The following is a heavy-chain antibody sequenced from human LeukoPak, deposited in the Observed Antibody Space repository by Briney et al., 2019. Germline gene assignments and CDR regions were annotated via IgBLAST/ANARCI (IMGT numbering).Heavy chain of an antibody. Sequence: GGSLRLSCAASGFTFSSYSMNWVRQAPGKGLEWVSSISSSSSYIYYADSVKGRFTISRDNAKNSLYLQMNSLRAEDTAVYYCARDYAERYCSSTSCEEDYYYYMDVWGKGTTVTISS. V-gene: IGHV3-21*01. J-gene: IGHJ6*03. CDR1: GFTFSSYS. CDR3: ARDYAERYCSSTSCEEDYYYYMDV. D-gene: IGHD2-2*01. CDR2: ISSSSSYI.